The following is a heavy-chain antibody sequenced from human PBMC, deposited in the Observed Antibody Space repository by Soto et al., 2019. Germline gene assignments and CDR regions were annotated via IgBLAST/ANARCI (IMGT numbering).Heavy chain of an antibody. CDR2: IYYSGST. CDR1: GGSISSGDYY. D-gene: IGHD3-10*01. CDR3: ARVYYYESGRI. J-gene: IGHJ4*02. Sequence: QVQLQESGPGLVKPSQTLSLTCTVSGGSISSGDYYWSWFRQPPGKDLEWIGYIYYSGSTYYNPSLQSRFIISVDISKTQFSLTLSSVSAANTAVYYCARVYYYESGRIWVQGTLVTVSS. V-gene: IGHV4-30-4*01.